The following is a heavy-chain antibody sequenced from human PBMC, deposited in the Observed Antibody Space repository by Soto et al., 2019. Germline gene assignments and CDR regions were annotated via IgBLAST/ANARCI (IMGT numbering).Heavy chain of an antibody. CDR3: ARGQGDYIWGSYRYPYNWFDP. Sequence: QVQLVQSGAEVKKPGASVKVSCKASGYTFTSYDINWVRQATGQGLEWMGWMNPNSGNTGYAQKFQGRVTMTRNTSISTAYMELSSLRSEDTAVYYCARGQGDYIWGSYRYPYNWFDPWGQGTLVTVSS. CDR2: MNPNSGNT. J-gene: IGHJ5*02. V-gene: IGHV1-8*01. CDR1: GYTFTSYD. D-gene: IGHD3-16*02.